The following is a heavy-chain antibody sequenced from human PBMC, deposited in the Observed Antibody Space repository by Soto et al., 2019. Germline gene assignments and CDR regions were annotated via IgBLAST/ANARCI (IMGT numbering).Heavy chain of an antibody. V-gene: IGHV3-30*18. J-gene: IGHJ6*02. CDR1: GFTFSSYG. CDR3: AKDARITIFGVVYHYGMDV. Sequence: PGGSLRLSCAASGFTFSSYGMHWVRQAPGKGLEWVAVISYDGSNKYYADSVKGRFTISRDNSKNTLYLQMNSLRAEDTAVYYCAKDARITIFGVVYHYGMDVWGQGTTVTVSS. D-gene: IGHD3-3*01. CDR2: ISYDGSNK.